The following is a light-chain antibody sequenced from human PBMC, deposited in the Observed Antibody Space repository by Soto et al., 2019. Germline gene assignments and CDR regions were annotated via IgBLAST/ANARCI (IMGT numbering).Light chain of an antibody. CDR2: DVS. CDR3: CSFAGSYTLYV. V-gene: IGLV2-11*01. Sequence: QSVLPQPRSVSGPPGQSVTISCTGTSSDVGGYSYVSWFQQHPGKAPKLMIYDVSKRPSGVPDRFSGSKSGNTASLTISGLQAEDEADYYCCSFAGSYTLYVFGTGTKVTVL. J-gene: IGLJ1*01. CDR1: SSDVGGYSY.